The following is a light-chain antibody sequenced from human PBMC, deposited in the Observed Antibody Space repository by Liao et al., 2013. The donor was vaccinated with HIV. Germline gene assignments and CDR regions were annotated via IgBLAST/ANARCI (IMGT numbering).Light chain of an antibody. J-gene: IGLJ1*01. CDR2: EDS. CDR1: DLGDRY. Sequence: SYELTQPPSVSVSPGQTATITCSGDDLGDRYACWYQHKPGQSPVLVMYEDSKRPSGIPERFSGSSSGDTATLTISGTQTVDEADYYCQAWDSSTAVFGAGTKVTVL. CDR3: QAWDSSTAV. V-gene: IGLV3-1*01.